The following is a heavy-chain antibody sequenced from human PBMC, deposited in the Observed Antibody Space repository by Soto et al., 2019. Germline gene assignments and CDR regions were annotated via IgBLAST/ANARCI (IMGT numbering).Heavy chain of an antibody. CDR3: ARGEAPTTVIDYCYYYGMDV. Sequence: QVQLVQSGAEVKKPGSSVKVSCKASGGTFSSYAISWVRQAPGQGLEWMGGIIPIFGTANYAQKFQGRVTITADESTSTAYMELSSLRSEDTAVYYCARGEAPTTVIDYCYYYGMDVWGQGTTVTVSS. V-gene: IGHV1-69*12. CDR2: IIPIFGTA. CDR1: GGTFSSYA. J-gene: IGHJ6*02. D-gene: IGHD4-4*01.